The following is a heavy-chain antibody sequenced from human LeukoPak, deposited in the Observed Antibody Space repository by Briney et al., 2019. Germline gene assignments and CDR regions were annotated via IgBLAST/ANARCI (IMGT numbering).Heavy chain of an antibody. CDR1: GFTFSSYG. V-gene: IGHV3-21*01. D-gene: IGHD3-22*01. Sequence: PGRSLRLSCAASGFTFSSYGMHWVRQAPGKGLEWVSSISSSSSYIYYADSVKGRFTISRDNAKNSLYLQMNSLRAEDTAVYYCAREVQRNYYDSSGYSDPGDYWGQGTLVTVSS. CDR2: ISSSSSYI. CDR3: AREVQRNYYDSSGYSDPGDY. J-gene: IGHJ4*02.